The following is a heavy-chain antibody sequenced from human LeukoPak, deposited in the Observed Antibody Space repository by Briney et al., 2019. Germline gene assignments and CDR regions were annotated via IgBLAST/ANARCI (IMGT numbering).Heavy chain of an antibody. CDR2: ISAYNGNT. CDR3: ARDFVEAFLPSGSSWYVFGY. D-gene: IGHD6-13*01. V-gene: IGHV1-18*01. CDR1: GYTFTSYG. Sequence: ASVKVSCKASGYTFTSYGISWVRQAPGQGLEWMGWISAYNGNTNYAQKLQGRVTMTTDTSTSTAYMELRSLRSDDTAVYYCARDFVEAFLPSGSSWYVFGYWGQGTLVTVSS. J-gene: IGHJ4*02.